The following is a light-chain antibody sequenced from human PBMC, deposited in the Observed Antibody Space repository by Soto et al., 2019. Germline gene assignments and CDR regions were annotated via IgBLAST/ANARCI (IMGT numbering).Light chain of an antibody. Sequence: QSVLTQPPSASGTPGQRVAISCSGSSPDIGSNTVNWYQHLPGTAPQLLMYSDNQRPSGVPDRFSGSKSGTSASLAISGLQSEDEGDYYCASWDDSLNGWVFGGGTKLTVL. J-gene: IGLJ3*02. V-gene: IGLV1-44*01. CDR1: SPDIGSNT. CDR3: ASWDDSLNGWV. CDR2: SDN.